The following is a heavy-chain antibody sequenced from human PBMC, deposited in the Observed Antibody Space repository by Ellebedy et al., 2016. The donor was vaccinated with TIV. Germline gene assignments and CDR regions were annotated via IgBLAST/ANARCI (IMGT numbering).Heavy chain of an antibody. V-gene: IGHV3-21*01. D-gene: IGHD1-1*01. Sequence: GGSLRLXCAASGFTFSSYSMNRVRQAPGKGLEWVSSISSSSSYIYYADSVKGRFTISRDNAKNSLYLQMNSLRAEDTAVYYCASKGGYNAHNFDYWGQGTLVTVSS. CDR3: ASKGGYNAHNFDY. J-gene: IGHJ4*02. CDR1: GFTFSSYS. CDR2: ISSSSSYI.